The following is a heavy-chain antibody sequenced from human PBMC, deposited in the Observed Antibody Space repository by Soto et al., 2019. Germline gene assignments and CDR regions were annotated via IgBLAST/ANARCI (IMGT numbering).Heavy chain of an antibody. CDR3: ARDADILTGSDAFDI. D-gene: IGHD3-9*01. V-gene: IGHV3-11*05. J-gene: IGHJ3*02. Sequence: QVQLVESGGGLVKPGGSLRLSCAASGFTFSDYYMSWISQAPGKGLEWVSYISSSRSYTNYADSVKGRFTISRDNAKNSLYLQMNSLRAEDTAVYYCARDADILTGSDAFDIWGQGTMVTVSS. CDR1: GFTFSDYY. CDR2: ISSSRSYT.